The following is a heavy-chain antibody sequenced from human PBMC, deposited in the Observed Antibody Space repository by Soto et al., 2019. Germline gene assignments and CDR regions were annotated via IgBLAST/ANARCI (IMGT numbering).Heavy chain of an antibody. CDR3: ARFSGLSYDFWSGPHLHV. CDR1: GGSISSGDYY. V-gene: IGHV4-30-4*01. Sequence: QVQLQESGPGLVKPSQTLSLTCTVSGGSISSGDYYWSWIRQPPGKGLEWIGYIYYSGSTYYNPSLKSRVTISVDTSKNQFSLKLSSVTAADTAVYYCARFSGLSYDFWSGPHLHVWGQGITVTVSS. J-gene: IGHJ6*02. D-gene: IGHD3-3*01. CDR2: IYYSGST.